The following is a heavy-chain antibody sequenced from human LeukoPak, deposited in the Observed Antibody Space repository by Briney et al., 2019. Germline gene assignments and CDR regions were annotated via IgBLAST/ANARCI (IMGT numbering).Heavy chain of an antibody. V-gene: IGHV3-23*01. D-gene: IGHD3-22*01. Sequence: GGSLRLSCAASGFTFSSYAMSWVRQAPGKGLEWVSAISGSGGSTYYADSVKGRFTISRDNSKNTLYLQMNSLRAEDTAVYYCARGTYYYDSSGYQLRPLDYWGQGTLVTVSS. CDR2: ISGSGGST. CDR1: GFTFSSYA. J-gene: IGHJ4*02. CDR3: ARGTYYYDSSGYQLRPLDY.